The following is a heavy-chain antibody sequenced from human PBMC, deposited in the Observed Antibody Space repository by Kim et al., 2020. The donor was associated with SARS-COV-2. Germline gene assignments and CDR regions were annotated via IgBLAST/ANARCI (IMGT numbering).Heavy chain of an antibody. J-gene: IGHJ4*02. CDR3: AKGNCESGSRRCAFDY. CDR1: GFTFSTYA. V-gene: IGHV3-23*01. CDR2: VSDSGRST. D-gene: IGHD5-12*01. Sequence: GGSLRLSCAASGFTFSTYAMNWVRQAPGKGLEWVSVVSDSGRSTYYADSVEGRFTISRDNSKNTLSLQMNSLRAEDTAVYYCAKGNCESGSRRCAFDYWGQGTLVTVSS.